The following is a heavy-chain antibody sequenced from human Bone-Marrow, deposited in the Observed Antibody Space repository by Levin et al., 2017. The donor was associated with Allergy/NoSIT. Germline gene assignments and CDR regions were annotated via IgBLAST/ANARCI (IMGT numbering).Heavy chain of an antibody. Sequence: SLKISCAGSGFTFDDFAIHWVRQAPGKGLEWVSGISWNGGSIGYADSVKGRFTISRDNAKKSLYLQMNSLRPEDTALYYCTKRGDSASSGFYSGSSDAFDIWGQGTMVTVSS. CDR2: ISWNGGSI. CDR1: GFTFDDFA. CDR3: TKRGDSASSGFYSGSSDAFDI. D-gene: IGHD3-22*01. V-gene: IGHV3-9*01. J-gene: IGHJ3*02.